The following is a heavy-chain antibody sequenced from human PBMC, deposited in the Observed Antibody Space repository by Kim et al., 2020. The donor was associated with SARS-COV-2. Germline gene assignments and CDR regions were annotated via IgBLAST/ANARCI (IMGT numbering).Heavy chain of an antibody. J-gene: IGHJ6*02. CDR3: TSVLGAYCGGDCYSRV. V-gene: IGHV3-15*01. D-gene: IGHD2-21*02. Sequence: GGSLRLSCAASGFTFSNAGMNWVRQAPGKGLEWVGRIKSKTNGGTTGYAAPVKGRFTISRDDSKNTLYLQMNSLKTEDTALYYCTSVLGAYCGGDCYSRVWGPGTTVTVSS. CDR2: IKSKTNGGTT. CDR1: GFTFSNAG.